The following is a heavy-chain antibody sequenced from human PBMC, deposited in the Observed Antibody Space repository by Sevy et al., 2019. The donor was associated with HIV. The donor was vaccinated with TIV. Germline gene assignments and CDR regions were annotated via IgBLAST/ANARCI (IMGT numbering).Heavy chain of an antibody. J-gene: IGHJ4*02. D-gene: IGHD5-18*01. CDR1: GYTFTGYY. CDR3: ARDGGDTSMTHFDY. Sequence: ASVKVSCKASGYTFTGYYMHWVRQAPGQGLEWMGWINPNSGGTNYAQKFQGWVTMTRDTSIGTAYMELSRLRSDDTAVYYCARDGGDTSMTHFDYWGQGTLVNVSS. CDR2: INPNSGGT. V-gene: IGHV1-2*04.